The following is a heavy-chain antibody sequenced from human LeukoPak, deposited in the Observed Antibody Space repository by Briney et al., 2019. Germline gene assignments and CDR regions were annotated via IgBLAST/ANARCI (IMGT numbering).Heavy chain of an antibody. D-gene: IGHD2-21*01. J-gene: IGHJ4*02. CDR2: ISGGGRTT. CDR1: AFTFSNHA. CDR3: AKNVVFTRYFDS. Sequence: GGSLRLYCAASAFTFSNHAMSWVRQAPGKGLQWVSVISGGGRTTEYADCVKGRFTVSRDNSVNTLSLHMDSLRVEDTAIYYCAKNVVFTRYFDSWGQGTLVTVSS. V-gene: IGHV3-23*01.